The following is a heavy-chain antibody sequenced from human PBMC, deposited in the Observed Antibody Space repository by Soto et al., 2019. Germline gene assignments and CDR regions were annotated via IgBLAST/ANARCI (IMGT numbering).Heavy chain of an antibody. CDR1: GYTFTSYY. J-gene: IGHJ6*02. Sequence: SVKVSCKASGYTFTSYYMHWVRQAPGQGLEWMGIINPSGGSTSYAQKFQGRVTMTRDTSTSTVYMELSSLRSEDTAVYYCARDRTAFVVVPAAPYYYYYGMDVWGQGTTVTVSS. CDR3: ARDRTAFVVVPAAPYYYYYGMDV. CDR2: INPSGGST. D-gene: IGHD2-2*01. V-gene: IGHV1-46*01.